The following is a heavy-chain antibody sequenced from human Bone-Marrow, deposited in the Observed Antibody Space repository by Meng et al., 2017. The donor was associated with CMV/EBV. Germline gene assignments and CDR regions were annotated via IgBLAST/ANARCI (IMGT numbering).Heavy chain of an antibody. D-gene: IGHD6-6*01. CDR3: ARGIAARPVLYYYYGMDV. CDR2: TYYRSKWYN. Sequence: SCAISGDSVSSNSAAWNWIRQSPSRGLEWLGRTYYRSKWYNDYAVSVKSRITINPDTSKNQFSLQLNSVTPEDTAAYYCARGIAARPVLYYYYGMDVWGQGTTVTVSS. J-gene: IGHJ6*02. V-gene: IGHV6-1*01. CDR1: GDSVSSNSAA.